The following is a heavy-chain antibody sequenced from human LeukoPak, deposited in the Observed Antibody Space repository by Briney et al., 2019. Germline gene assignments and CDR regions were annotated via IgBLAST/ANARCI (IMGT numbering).Heavy chain of an antibody. D-gene: IGHD3-10*01. V-gene: IGHV3-7*01. CDR2: INQHGSEK. CDR3: AKHDGQGFGFDL. J-gene: IGHJ2*01. CDR1: GFTFSNYW. Sequence: PGGSLRLSCAASGFTFSNYWMTWVRQAPGMGLEWVATINQHGSEKYYVDSIKGRFTISRDNAKNSLYLQINSLRAEDTAVYYCAKHDGQGFGFDLWGRGTLVTVSS.